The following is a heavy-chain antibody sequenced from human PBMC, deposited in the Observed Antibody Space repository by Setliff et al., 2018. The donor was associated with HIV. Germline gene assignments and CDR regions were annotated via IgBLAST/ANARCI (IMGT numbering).Heavy chain of an antibody. J-gene: IGHJ5*01. V-gene: IGHV1-46*01. D-gene: IGHD5-12*01. CDR1: GTNLLPYY. CDR2: INTRGGST. CDR3: ASDAVSGYDWKWFDS. Sequence: GASVKVSCKTSGTNLLPYYMHWVRQAPGQGLEWMGVINTRGGSTSYAQKFQGRVTMTSDTSTYTVYMELSGLTSDDTAFCYCASDAVSGYDWKWFDSWGRGTLVTVSS.